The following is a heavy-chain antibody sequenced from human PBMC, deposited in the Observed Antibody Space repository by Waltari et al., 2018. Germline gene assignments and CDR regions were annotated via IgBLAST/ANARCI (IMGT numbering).Heavy chain of an antibody. CDR1: GGSISSSSYY. D-gene: IGHD6-13*01. Sequence: QLQLQESGPGLVKPSETLSLTCTVSGGSISSSSYYWGWIRQPPGKGLEWIGSIYYSGSTYYNPSLKSRVTISVDTSKNQFSLKLSSVTAADTAVYYCARGVTYSSTKDRYYYYMDVWGKGTTVTVSS. V-gene: IGHV4-39*07. CDR3: ARGVTYSSTKDRYYYYMDV. J-gene: IGHJ6*03. CDR2: IYYSGST.